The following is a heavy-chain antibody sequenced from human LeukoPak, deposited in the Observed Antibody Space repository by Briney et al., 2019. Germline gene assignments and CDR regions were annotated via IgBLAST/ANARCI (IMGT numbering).Heavy chain of an antibody. D-gene: IGHD2-8*01. Sequence: SETLSLTCAVYGGSFSGYYWSWIRQPPGKGLEWIGEINHSGSTNYNPSLKSRVTISVDTSKNQFSLKLSSVTAADTAVYYCARHWADSIVLILGNWFDPWGQGTLVTVSS. CDR1: GGSFSGYY. CDR2: INHSGST. J-gene: IGHJ5*02. CDR3: ARHWADSIVLILGNWFDP. V-gene: IGHV4-34*01.